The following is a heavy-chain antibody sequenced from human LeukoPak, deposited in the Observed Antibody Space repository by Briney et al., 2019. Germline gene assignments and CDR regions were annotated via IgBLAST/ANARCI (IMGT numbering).Heavy chain of an antibody. D-gene: IGHD3-10*01. CDR2: INPSGGST. CDR1: GYTFTSYA. Sequence: ASVKVSCKASGYTFTSYAMNWVRQAPGQGLEWMGIINPSGGSTSYAQKFQGRVTMTRDTSTSTVYMELSSLRSEDTAVYYCARDVGEFTLDYWGQGTLVTVSS. V-gene: IGHV1-46*01. J-gene: IGHJ4*02. CDR3: ARDVGEFTLDY.